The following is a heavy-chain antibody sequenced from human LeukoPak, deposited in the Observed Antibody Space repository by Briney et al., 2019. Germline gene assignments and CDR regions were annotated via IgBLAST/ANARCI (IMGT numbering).Heavy chain of an antibody. CDR1: GFTFRTDW. Sequence: PGGSLRLSCVASGFTFRTDWMSWVRQTPGKGLEWVANIRKDGSEKYYVDSVKGRFTISRDNAKNSLYLQMNSLRAEDTAVYYCARGRHSSQDYYFEFWGQGTLVTVSS. V-gene: IGHV3-7*01. D-gene: IGHD6-13*01. CDR3: ARGRHSSQDYYFEF. J-gene: IGHJ4*02. CDR2: IRKDGSEK.